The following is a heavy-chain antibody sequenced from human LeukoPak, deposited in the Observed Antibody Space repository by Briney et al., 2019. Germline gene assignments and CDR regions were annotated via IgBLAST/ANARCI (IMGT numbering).Heavy chain of an antibody. Sequence: SETLSLACTVSGGSFSSYYWTWIRQPPGKGLEWIGEINHSGSTNYNPSLKSRVTISVDTSKNQFSLKLSSVTAADTAVYYCARGVPDYVWGSYRFEKAYYFDYWGQGTLVTVSS. CDR1: GGSFSSYY. V-gene: IGHV4-34*01. D-gene: IGHD3-16*02. J-gene: IGHJ4*02. CDR2: INHSGST. CDR3: ARGVPDYVWGSYRFEKAYYFDY.